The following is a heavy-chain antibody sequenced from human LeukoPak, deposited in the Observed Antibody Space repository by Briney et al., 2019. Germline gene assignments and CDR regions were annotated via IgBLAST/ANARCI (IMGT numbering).Heavy chain of an antibody. V-gene: IGHV3-48*03. Sequence: GGSLRLSCAASGFSFSSYEITWVRQAQGKGLEWLSYISSSGSTVHYTDSVQCRFTTSRDNAKNSLYLQMNILRAEDTAVYYCARSHRTYYWGQGTLVTVSS. D-gene: IGHD1-26*01. CDR3: ARSHRTYY. CDR1: GFSFSSYE. CDR2: ISSSGSTV. J-gene: IGHJ4*02.